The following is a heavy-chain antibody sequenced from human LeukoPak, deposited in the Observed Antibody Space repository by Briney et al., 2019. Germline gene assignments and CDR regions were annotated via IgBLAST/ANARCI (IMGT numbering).Heavy chain of an antibody. CDR3: ARLPYCGGDCYPNWFDP. J-gene: IGHJ5*02. Sequence: GESLKISCKGSGYSFTSDWIGWVRQVPGKGLEWMGVIYPGDSDTRYSPSFQGQVTISADKSISTAYLQWSSLKASDTAMYYCARLPYCGGDCYPNWFDPWGQGTLVTVSS. V-gene: IGHV5-51*01. D-gene: IGHD2-21*02. CDR1: GYSFTSDW. CDR2: IYPGDSDT.